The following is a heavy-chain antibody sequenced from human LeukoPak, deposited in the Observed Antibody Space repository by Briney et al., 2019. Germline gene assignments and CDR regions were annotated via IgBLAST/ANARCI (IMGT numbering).Heavy chain of an antibody. CDR1: GFTFSSHV. D-gene: IGHD6-13*01. V-gene: IGHV3-33*01. CDR3: ARGSEIAAPRPFDY. J-gene: IGHJ4*02. CDR2: IWYDGSNK. Sequence: GGSLRLSCAASGFTFSSHVMHWVRQAPGKGLEWVAVIWYDGSNKYYADSVKGRFTISRDNSKNTLYLQMNSLRAEDTAVYYCARGSEIAAPRPFDYWGQGTLVTVSS.